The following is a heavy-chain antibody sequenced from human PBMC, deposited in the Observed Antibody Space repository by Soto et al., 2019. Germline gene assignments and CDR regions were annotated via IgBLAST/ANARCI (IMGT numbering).Heavy chain of an antibody. J-gene: IGHJ4*02. Sequence: QTGGSLRLSCAASGFTFSSYGMHWVRQAPGKGLEWVAVISYDGSNKYYADSVKGRFTISRDNSKNTLYLQMNSLRAEDAAVYYCAKEGYDYVWGSYLDYWGQGTLVTVSS. V-gene: IGHV3-30*18. CDR2: ISYDGSNK. CDR3: AKEGYDYVWGSYLDY. CDR1: GFTFSSYG. D-gene: IGHD3-16*02.